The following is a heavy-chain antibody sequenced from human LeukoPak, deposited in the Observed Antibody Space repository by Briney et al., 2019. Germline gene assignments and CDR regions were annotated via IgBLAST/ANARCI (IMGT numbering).Heavy chain of an antibody. D-gene: IGHD3-10*01. J-gene: IGHJ4*02. CDR1: GFTFSSYW. Sequence: GGSLRLSCAASGFTFSSYWMSWVRQAPGKGLEWVANIKQDGSEKYYVDSVEGRFTISRDNAKNSLYLQMNSLRAEDTAVYYCARELLWFGELLWGYYFDYWGQGTLVTVSS. CDR3: ARELLWFGELLWGYYFDY. V-gene: IGHV3-7*01. CDR2: IKQDGSEK.